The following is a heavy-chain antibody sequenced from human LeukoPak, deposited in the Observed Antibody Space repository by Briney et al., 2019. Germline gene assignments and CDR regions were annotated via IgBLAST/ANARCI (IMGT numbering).Heavy chain of an antibody. D-gene: IGHD4-17*01. V-gene: IGHV3-66*04. CDR3: ARHPPSVTLIRGAFDI. J-gene: IGHJ3*02. Sequence: PGGSLRLSCAASGFTVSSNYMSWVSQAPGKGLEWVSVIYSGDSTYYADSVKGRFTISRDNSKNTLYLQMNSLRAEDTAVYYCARHPPSVTLIRGAFDIWGQGTMVTVSS. CDR2: IYSGDST. CDR1: GFTVSSNY.